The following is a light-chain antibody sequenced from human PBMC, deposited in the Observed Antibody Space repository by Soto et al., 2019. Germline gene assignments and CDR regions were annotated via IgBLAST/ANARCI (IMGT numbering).Light chain of an antibody. Sequence: QSALTQPPSASGSPGQSVTISCTGTSSDVGGYNSVSWYQQHPGKAPRLMIYDVSKRPSGVPDRFSGSKSGSTASLTVSGLQAEDEADYYCSSYAGRLVFGGGTQLTVL. CDR2: DVS. V-gene: IGLV2-8*01. CDR3: SSYAGRLV. J-gene: IGLJ2*01. CDR1: SSDVGGYNS.